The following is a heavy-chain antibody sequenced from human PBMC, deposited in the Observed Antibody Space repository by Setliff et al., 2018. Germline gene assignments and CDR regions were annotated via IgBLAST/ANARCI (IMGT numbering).Heavy chain of an antibody. CDR1: GASISNDY. D-gene: IGHD3-10*01. J-gene: IGHJ4*02. Sequence: SETLSLTCTVSGASISNDYWSWIRQSAGRGLEWIGHFHTGGATDYNLSLKSRVTISLDSSKNQFSLRLSSVTAADAAVYFCARESATIGEFPLYYFDKWGQGIPVTVSS. CDR2: FHTGGAT. CDR3: ARESATIGEFPLYYFDK. V-gene: IGHV4-4*07.